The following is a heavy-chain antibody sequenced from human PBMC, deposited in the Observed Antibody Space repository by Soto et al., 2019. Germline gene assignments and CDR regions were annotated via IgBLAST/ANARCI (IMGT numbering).Heavy chain of an antibody. CDR3: ARGLGP. V-gene: IGHV4-30-2*01. J-gene: IGHJ5*02. CDR1: GGSMSSGGYF. D-gene: IGHD3-10*01. CDR2: IYHSGST. Sequence: SETLSLTYAVSGGSMSSGGYFWSWIRQPPGKGLEWIGYIYHSGSTYYNPSLKSRVTISVDRSKNQFSLKLSSVTAADTAVYYCARGLGPWGQGTLVTVSS.